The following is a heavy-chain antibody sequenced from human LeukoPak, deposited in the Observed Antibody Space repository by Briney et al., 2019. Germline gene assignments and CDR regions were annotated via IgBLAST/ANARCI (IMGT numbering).Heavy chain of an antibody. J-gene: IGHJ4*02. D-gene: IGHD6-13*01. CDR1: GFTFSSYE. CDR2: IYYSGDT. CDR3: SKDRYGRGGGYSSSWYGLDY. Sequence: LRLSCAASGFTFSSYEMNWVRQPPGKGREWIGSIYYSGDTAYNPSLRSRVTISVDTSKVPLKLSSVTAADTAVDYCSKDRYGRGGGYSSSWYGLDYWGQGTLVTVSS. V-gene: IGHV4-59*01.